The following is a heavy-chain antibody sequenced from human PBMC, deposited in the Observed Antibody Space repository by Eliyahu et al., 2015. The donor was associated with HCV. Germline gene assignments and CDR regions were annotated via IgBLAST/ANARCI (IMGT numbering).Heavy chain of an antibody. D-gene: IGHD6-19*01. Sequence: QVQLVESGGGVVQPGGSLRLSCAASGFTFSSYGMHWVRQAPGKGLEWVAFIRYDGSNKYYADSVKGRFTISRDNSKNTLYLQMNSLRAEDTAVYYCAKRLGCNSSGWCTYGMDVWDQGTTVTVSS. CDR3: AKRLGCNSSGWCTYGMDV. CDR1: GFTFSSYG. CDR2: IRYDGSNK. V-gene: IGHV3-30*02. J-gene: IGHJ6*02.